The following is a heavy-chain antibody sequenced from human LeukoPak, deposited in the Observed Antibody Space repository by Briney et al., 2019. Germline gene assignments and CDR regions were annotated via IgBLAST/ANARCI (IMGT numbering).Heavy chain of an antibody. D-gene: IGHD2-21*02. Sequence: SVKVSCKASGGTFSSYAISWVRQAPGQGLEWMGGIIPIFGTANYAQKFQGRVTITADESTSTAYMELSSLRSEDTAVYYCARSLYCGGDCYSGAFDIWGQGTMVTVSS. CDR1: GGTFSSYA. V-gene: IGHV1-69*13. CDR2: IIPIFGTA. J-gene: IGHJ3*02. CDR3: ARSLYCGGDCYSGAFDI.